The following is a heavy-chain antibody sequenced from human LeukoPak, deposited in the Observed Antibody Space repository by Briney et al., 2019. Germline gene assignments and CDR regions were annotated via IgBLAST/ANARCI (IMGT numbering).Heavy chain of an antibody. V-gene: IGHV3-21*01. D-gene: IGHD6-6*01. CDR2: ITGSSSYI. Sequence: GWSLRLSCAASGFTFSTYYMNWVRQAPGKGLEWVSFITGSSSYIYYTDSVKGRFTISRDNAKNSLFLQMNSLRDEDTAVYYCASGFSSSPYFDYWGQGTLVTVSS. J-gene: IGHJ4*02. CDR1: GFTFSTYY. CDR3: ASGFSSSPYFDY.